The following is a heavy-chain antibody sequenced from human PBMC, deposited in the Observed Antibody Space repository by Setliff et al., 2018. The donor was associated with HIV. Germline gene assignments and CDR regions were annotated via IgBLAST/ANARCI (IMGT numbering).Heavy chain of an antibody. D-gene: IGHD6-13*01. CDR2: INPRGGST. J-gene: IGHJ3*02. V-gene: IGHV1-46*01. CDR1: GYTFTSYY. CDR3: ARDIAAAGNAFDM. Sequence: ASVKISCKASGYTFTSYYMHWVRQAPGQWLEWMGIINPRGGSTYYAQKFQGIVTMTRATSTTTVYMELTSLRSEDTAVYYCARDIAAAGNAFDMWGQGTMVTVSS.